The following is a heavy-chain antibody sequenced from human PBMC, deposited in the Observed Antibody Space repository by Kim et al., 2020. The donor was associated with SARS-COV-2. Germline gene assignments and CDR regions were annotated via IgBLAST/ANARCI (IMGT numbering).Heavy chain of an antibody. D-gene: IGHD6-13*01. Sequence: CVKGRVTMSRDNSKNTVYLQMHSLRAEDTGVYYCAKSSPPNTSNWYEFDHWGQGALVSVSS. V-gene: IGHV3-23*01. CDR3: AKSSPPNTSNWYEFDH. J-gene: IGHJ4*02.